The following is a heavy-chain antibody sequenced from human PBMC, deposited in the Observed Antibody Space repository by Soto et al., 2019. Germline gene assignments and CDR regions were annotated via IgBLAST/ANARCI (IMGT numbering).Heavy chain of an antibody. CDR1: GYTLTELS. CDR3: ATLLELRGGP. CDR2: FDPEDGET. Sequence: ASVKVSCKVSGYTLTELSMHWVRQAPGKGLEWMGGFDPEDGETIYAQKFQGRVTMTEDTSTDTAYMELSSRRSEDTAVYYGATLLELRGGPRGQGTLVTVSS. D-gene: IGHD1-7*01. J-gene: IGHJ5*02. V-gene: IGHV1-24*01.